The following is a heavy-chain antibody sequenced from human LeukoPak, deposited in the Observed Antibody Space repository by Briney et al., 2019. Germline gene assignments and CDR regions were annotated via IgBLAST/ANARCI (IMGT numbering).Heavy chain of an antibody. CDR3: ARDIVMVTYWFDP. CDR2: INPNSGGT. D-gene: IGHD5-18*01. CDR1: QYTFTAYY. V-gene: IGHV1-2*02. J-gene: IGHJ5*02. Sequence: ASVKVSCKASQYTFTAYYIHWVRQAPGHGLEWMGWINPNSGGTTYAQKFQGRVTMTRDTSISTAYMELSRLRSDDTAVYYCARDIVMVTYWFDPWGQGTLVTVSS.